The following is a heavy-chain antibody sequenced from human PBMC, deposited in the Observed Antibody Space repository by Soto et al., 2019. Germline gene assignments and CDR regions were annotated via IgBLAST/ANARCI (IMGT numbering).Heavy chain of an antibody. CDR1: GGSISSYY. D-gene: IGHD1-7*01. J-gene: IGHJ4*02. Sequence: PSETLSLTCTVSGGSISSYYWSWIRQPPGKGLEWIGEINHSGSTNYNPSLKSRVTISVDTSKNQFSLKLSSVTAADTAVYYCARGRSNWNYSPVGSDYWGQGTLVTISS. CDR2: INHSGST. V-gene: IGHV4-34*01. CDR3: ARGRSNWNYSPVGSDY.